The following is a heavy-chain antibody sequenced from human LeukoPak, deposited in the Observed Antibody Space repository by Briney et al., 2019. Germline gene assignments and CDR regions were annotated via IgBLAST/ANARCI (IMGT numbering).Heavy chain of an antibody. J-gene: IGHJ4*02. Sequence: SETLSLTCTVSGGSISSYYLSWIRPPPGKGLEWIGYIYYSGSTNYNPSLKSRVTISVDTSKNQSSLKLSSVTAADTAVYYCARDGWGWPRYFDYWGQGTLVTVSS. D-gene: IGHD6-19*01. V-gene: IGHV4-59*01. CDR3: ARDGWGWPRYFDY. CDR2: IYYSGST. CDR1: GGSISSYY.